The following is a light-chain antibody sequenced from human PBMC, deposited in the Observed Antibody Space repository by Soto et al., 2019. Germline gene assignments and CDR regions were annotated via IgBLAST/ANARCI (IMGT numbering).Light chain of an antibody. V-gene: IGLV2-14*01. CDR2: DVS. Sequence: QSALTQPASVSGSPGRSITISCTGTSSDVGGYNYVSWYQQHPGKVPKLMIYDVSNRPSGVSNRFSASKSGNTASLTISGLQAEDEADYYCSSYTSSSSLVFGGGTKLTVL. CDR3: SSYTSSSSLV. J-gene: IGLJ2*01. CDR1: SSDVGGYNY.